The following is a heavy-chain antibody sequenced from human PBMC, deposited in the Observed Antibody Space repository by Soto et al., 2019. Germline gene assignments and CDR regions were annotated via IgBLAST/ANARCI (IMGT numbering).Heavy chain of an antibody. D-gene: IGHD3-10*01. Sequence: TLSVTYTVAGGSIVCGGYYWSWIRQHPGKGLEWIGYIYYSGSTYYNPSLKSRVTISVDTSKNQFSLKLSSVTAADTAVYYCARSVTPWGQGTLVTVSS. J-gene: IGHJ5*02. CDR3: ARSVTP. V-gene: IGHV4-31*03. CDR2: IYYSGST. CDR1: GGSIVCGGYY.